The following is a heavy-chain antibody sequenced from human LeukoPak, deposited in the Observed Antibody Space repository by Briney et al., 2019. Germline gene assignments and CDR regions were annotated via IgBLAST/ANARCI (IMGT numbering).Heavy chain of an antibody. D-gene: IGHD2-2*01. J-gene: IGHJ4*02. CDR2: IYASGGT. CDR3: AREVYCSSTSCYYFDY. CDR1: GGSISSYY. V-gene: IGHV4-4*07. Sequence: SDTLSLTCTVSGGSISSYYWSWIRQPAGKGLEWIGRIYASGGTRYNPSLKSRVTMSLDTSRNQLSLTLSSVTAADTAVYYCAREVYCSSTSCYYFDYWGQGTLVTVSS.